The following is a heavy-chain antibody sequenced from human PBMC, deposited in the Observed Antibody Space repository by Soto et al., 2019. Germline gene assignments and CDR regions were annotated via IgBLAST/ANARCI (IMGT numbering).Heavy chain of an antibody. CDR3: ATLGGDYGSGPFDS. V-gene: IGHV1-69*02. CDR1: GGTFSSYT. Sequence: QVQLVQSGAEVKKPGSSVKVSCKASGGTFSSYTISWVRQAPGQGLEWMGRIIPILGIANYAQKFQGRVTITADKDTSTAYMALSSPRPEDTAVYYCATLGGDYGSGPFDSWGQGALVTVSS. CDR2: IIPILGIA. D-gene: IGHD3-10*01. J-gene: IGHJ4*02.